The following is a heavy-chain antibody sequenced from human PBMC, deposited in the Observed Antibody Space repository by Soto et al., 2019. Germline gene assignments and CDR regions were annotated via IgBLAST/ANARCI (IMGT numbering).Heavy chain of an antibody. CDR3: AKAFERYCSGGSCYFDY. D-gene: IGHD2-15*01. V-gene: IGHV3-9*01. CDR2: ISWNSGSI. CDR1: GFTFDDYA. J-gene: IGHJ4*02. Sequence: EVQLVESGGGLVQPGRSLRLSCAASGFTFDDYAMHWVRQAPGQGLEWVSGISWNSGSIGYADSVKGRFAISRDNAKNSLYLHMNSLRAEDTALYYCAKAFERYCSGGSCYFDYWGQGTLVTVSS.